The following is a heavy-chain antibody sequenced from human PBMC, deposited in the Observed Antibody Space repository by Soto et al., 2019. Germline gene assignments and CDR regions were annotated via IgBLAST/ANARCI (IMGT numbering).Heavy chain of an antibody. D-gene: IGHD2-15*01. CDR1: GDSISSSPYY. CDR3: ARLGLHDY. CDR2: INYSGNN. J-gene: IGHJ4*02. Sequence: QLQLQESGPGLVKPSETLSLTCTVSGDSISSSPYYWGWIRQPPGKGLEWIGSINYSGNNYVNPSPQRRVHISVDTSKNQFSLKLHSVTAADTAVYYFARLGLHDYWGQGSLVTVSS. V-gene: IGHV4-39*01.